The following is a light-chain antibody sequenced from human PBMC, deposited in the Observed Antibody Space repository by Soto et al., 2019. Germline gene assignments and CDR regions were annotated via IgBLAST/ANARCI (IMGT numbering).Light chain of an antibody. CDR2: GAS. CDR1: QSLSRSS. V-gene: IGKV3-20*01. Sequence: VMTQSPGTLSLSPGDRATLSCRASQSLSRSSLAWYQQKPGRAPRLLIYGASSRATGIPDRFSGSGSGTDFTLTISRLEPEDFAVYYCQQYTSSLITFGQGTRLEIK. J-gene: IGKJ5*01. CDR3: QQYTSSLIT.